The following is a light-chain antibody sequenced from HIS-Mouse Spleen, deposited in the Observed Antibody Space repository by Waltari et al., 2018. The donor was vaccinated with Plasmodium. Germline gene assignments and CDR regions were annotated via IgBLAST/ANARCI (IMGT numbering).Light chain of an antibody. V-gene: IGKV1-5*03. J-gene: IGKJ2*01. CDR2: KAS. Sequence: DIQMTQSPSTLSASVGDRVTITCRASQRISSWLAWYQQKPGKAPKLLIYKASSLESGVPSMFSGSGSGTEFTLTISSLQPDDFATYYCQQYNSYSYTFGQGTKLEIK. CDR3: QQYNSYSYT. CDR1: QRISSW.